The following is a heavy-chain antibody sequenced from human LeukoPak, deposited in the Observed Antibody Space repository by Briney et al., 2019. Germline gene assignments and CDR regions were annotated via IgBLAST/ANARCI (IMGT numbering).Heavy chain of an antibody. CDR3: ARLGDYYYYYMDV. V-gene: IGHV4-39*01. J-gene: IGHJ6*03. D-gene: IGHD3-10*01. Sequence: SETLSLTCTVSGGSISSSSYYWGWIRQPPGKGLEWIGSIYYSGSTYYNPSLKSRVTISVDTSKNQFSLKLSSVTAADTAVYYCARLGDYYYYYMDVWGEGTTVTVSS. CDR1: GGSISSSSYY. CDR2: IYYSGST.